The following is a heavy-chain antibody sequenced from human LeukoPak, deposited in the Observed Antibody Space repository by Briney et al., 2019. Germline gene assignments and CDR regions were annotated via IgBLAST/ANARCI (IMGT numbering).Heavy chain of an antibody. CDR2: INPNSGGT. V-gene: IGHV1-2*02. J-gene: IGHJ4*02. CDR1: GYTFTGYY. Sequence: ASVKVSCKASGYTFTGYYMHWVRQAPGQGLEWMGWINPNSGGTNYAQKFQGRVTMTRDTSISTAYMELSRLRSDDTAVYYCARWAYYDSSGYISPSFDYWGQGTLVTVSS. CDR3: ARWAYYDSSGYISPSFDY. D-gene: IGHD3-22*01.